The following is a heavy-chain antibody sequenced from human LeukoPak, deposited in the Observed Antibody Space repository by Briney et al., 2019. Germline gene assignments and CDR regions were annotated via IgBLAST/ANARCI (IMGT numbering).Heavy chain of an antibody. CDR3: AKDRWMGWYHYGSGSSLFEY. V-gene: IGHV3-30*18. D-gene: IGHD3-10*01. CDR1: GFTFSSYG. Sequence: PGGSLRLSCVASGFTFSSYGMHWVRQAPGKGLEWVAVISYGGSNEYYTDSVKGRFTISRDNSRNTLYLQMNSLRAEDTAAYYCAKDRWMGWYHYGSGSSLFEYWGQGTLVTVSS. J-gene: IGHJ4*02. CDR2: ISYGGSNE.